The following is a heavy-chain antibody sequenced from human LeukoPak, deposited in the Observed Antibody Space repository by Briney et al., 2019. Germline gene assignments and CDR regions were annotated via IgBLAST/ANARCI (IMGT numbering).Heavy chain of an antibody. CDR2: ISGSGGST. CDR3: AEDRFSSGGNDAFDI. Sequence: GGSLRLSCAASGFTFSSYAMSWVRQAPGKGLEWVSAISGSGGSTYYADSVKGRFTISRDNSKNTLYLQMNSLRAEDTAVYYCAEDRFSSGGNDAFDIWGQGTMVTVSS. D-gene: IGHD3-10*01. V-gene: IGHV3-23*01. J-gene: IGHJ3*02. CDR1: GFTFSSYA.